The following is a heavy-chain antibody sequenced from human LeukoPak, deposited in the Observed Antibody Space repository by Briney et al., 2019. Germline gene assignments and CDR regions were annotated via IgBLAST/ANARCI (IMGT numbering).Heavy chain of an antibody. CDR3: AKGVFAVATIGD. V-gene: IGHV3-23*01. Sequence: GGSLRLSCAASGITFSSYTMSWVRQAPGKGLEWVSGISGSGGSTSYADSVKGWFTISRDNSKNTLYLQMNSLRAEDTAVYYCAKGVFAVATIGDWGQGTLVTVSS. CDR2: ISGSGGST. D-gene: IGHD5-12*01. CDR1: GITFSSYT. J-gene: IGHJ4*02.